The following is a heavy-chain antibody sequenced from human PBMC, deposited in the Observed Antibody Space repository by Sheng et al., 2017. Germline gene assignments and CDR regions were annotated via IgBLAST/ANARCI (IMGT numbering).Heavy chain of an antibody. CDR3: ARGYCSGGTCPGFDY. Sequence: EVQLLESGGGLVQRGGSLRLSCAASGFTFSGYAMSWVRQAPGKGLEWVSSISNSGTSTYYADSVKGRFTISRDNSKNTLYLQVNSLRVEDTALYYCARGYCSGGTCPGFDYWAEGTL. CDR2: ISNSGTST. D-gene: IGHD2-15*01. J-gene: IGHJ4*02. V-gene: IGHV3-23*01. CDR1: GFTFSGYA.